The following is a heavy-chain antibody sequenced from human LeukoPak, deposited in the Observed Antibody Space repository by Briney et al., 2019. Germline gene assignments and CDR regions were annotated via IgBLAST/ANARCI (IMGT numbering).Heavy chain of an antibody. J-gene: IGHJ4*02. V-gene: IGHV3-48*03. Sequence: GGSLRLSCAVSGFTFSSFEMNWVRQAPRKGLGWVSYITVSGSTKYYADSVKGRFTISRDNAKNSLYLQMNSLRAEDTAVYYCARGDGSSGWYLDYWGQGTLVTVSS. CDR3: ARGDGSSGWYLDY. D-gene: IGHD6-19*01. CDR2: ITVSGSTK. CDR1: GFTFSSFE.